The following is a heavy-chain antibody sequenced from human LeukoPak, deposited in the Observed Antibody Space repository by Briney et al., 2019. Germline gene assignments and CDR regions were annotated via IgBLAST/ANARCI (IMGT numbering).Heavy chain of an antibody. CDR2: ITGSGANT. V-gene: IGHV3-23*01. CDR1: GFTFSNYV. Sequence: GGSLRLSCAASGFTFSNYVMIWVRQAPRRGLEWVSTITGSGANTYYADSVTGRFTISRDNSKNTLFLQMNSLRAEDTAVYYCAKDPNGDYVGAYDFWGQGTMVSVSS. CDR3: AKDPNGDYVGAYDF. D-gene: IGHD4-17*01. J-gene: IGHJ3*01.